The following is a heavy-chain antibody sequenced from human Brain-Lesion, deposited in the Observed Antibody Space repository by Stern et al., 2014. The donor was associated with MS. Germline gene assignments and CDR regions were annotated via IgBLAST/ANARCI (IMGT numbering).Heavy chain of an antibody. CDR2: MNPYSGNT. V-gene: IGHV1-8*01. Sequence: VNLVESGAEVKKPGASVKVSCKASGYTFSSYDITWVRQASGHGLDRMGWMNPYSGNTGYEQKFKGRVSMTSDPSISTVYMELTSLTSDDTAVYFCARAVRNQLLSEYWGQGTLVTVSS. D-gene: IGHD2-2*01. CDR3: ARAVRNQLLSEY. CDR1: GYTFSSYD. J-gene: IGHJ4*02.